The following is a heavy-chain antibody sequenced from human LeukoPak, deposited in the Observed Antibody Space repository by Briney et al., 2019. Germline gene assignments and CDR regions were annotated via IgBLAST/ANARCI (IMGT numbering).Heavy chain of an antibody. CDR2: ISYDGSNK. CDR3: ARPPRTRAVEPYWFDP. Sequence: GGSLRLSCAASGFTFSSYAMHWVRQAPGKGLEWVAVISYDGSNKYYADSVKGRFTISRDNSKNTLYLQMNSLRAEDTAVYYCARPPRTRAVEPYWFDPWGQGTPVTVSS. V-gene: IGHV3-30-3*01. D-gene: IGHD1-1*01. J-gene: IGHJ5*02. CDR1: GFTFSSYA.